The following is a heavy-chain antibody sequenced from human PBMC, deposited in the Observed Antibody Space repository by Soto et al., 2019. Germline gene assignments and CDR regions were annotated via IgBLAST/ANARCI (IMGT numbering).Heavy chain of an antibody. CDR2: IYYSGST. V-gene: IGHV4-59*08. CDR3: ASYDYDILRLDY. Sequence: SETLSLTCTVSGGSISSYYWSWIRQPPGKGLEWIGYIYYSGSTNYNPSLKSRVTISVDTSKNQFSLKLSSVTAADTAVYYCASYDYDILRLDYWGQGTLVTVSS. CDR1: GGSISSYY. J-gene: IGHJ4*02. D-gene: IGHD3-9*01.